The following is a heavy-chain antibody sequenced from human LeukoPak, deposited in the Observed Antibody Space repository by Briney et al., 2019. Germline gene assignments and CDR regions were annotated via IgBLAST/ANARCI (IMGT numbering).Heavy chain of an antibody. J-gene: IGHJ6*03. V-gene: IGHV2-70*11. CDR3: ARVRTGYSYGSPSYYYYYYMDV. CDR1: GFSLSTSGMC. D-gene: IGHD5-18*01. CDR2: IDWADDK. Sequence: SGPTLVNPTQTLTLTCTFSGFSLSTSGMCVSWIRQPPGKALEWLARIDWADDKYYSTSLKTRLTISKATSKNQVVLTMTNMDPVDTATYYCARVRTGYSYGSPSYYYYYYMDVWGKGTTVTVSS.